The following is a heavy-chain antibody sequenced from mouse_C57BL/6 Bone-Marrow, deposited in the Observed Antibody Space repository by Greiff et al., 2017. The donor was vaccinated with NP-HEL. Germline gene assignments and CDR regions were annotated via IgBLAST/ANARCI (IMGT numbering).Heavy chain of an antibody. Sequence: VQLQQSGAELVRPGASVKLSCTASGFNIKDDYMHWVKQRPEQGLEWIGWIDPENGDTEYASKFQGKATITADTSSNTAYLQLSSLTSEDTAVYYGTTVVFDDWGQGTTLTVSS. CDR2: IDPENGDT. CDR1: GFNIKDDY. CDR3: TTVVFDD. V-gene: IGHV14-4*01. J-gene: IGHJ2*01.